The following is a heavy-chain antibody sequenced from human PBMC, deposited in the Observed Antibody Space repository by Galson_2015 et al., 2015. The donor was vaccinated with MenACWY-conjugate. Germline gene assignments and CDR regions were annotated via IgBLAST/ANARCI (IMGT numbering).Heavy chain of an antibody. D-gene: IGHD3-16*02. V-gene: IGHV3-74*01. J-gene: IGHJ3*02. CDR1: GFTFSSYW. CDR3: ARAGSYRFEI. Sequence: SLRLSCAASGFTFSSYWIHWVRQAPGEGLVWVSRINTDGTTTNYADSVKGRFTISRDNAKSMAYLQMNSLRDEDTAIYYCARAGSYRFEIWGQGTMVTVSS. CDR2: INTDGTTT.